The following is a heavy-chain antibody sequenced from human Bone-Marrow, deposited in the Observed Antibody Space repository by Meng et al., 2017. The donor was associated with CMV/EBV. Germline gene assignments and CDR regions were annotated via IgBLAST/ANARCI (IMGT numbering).Heavy chain of an antibody. V-gene: IGHV4-34*01. CDR2: INHSGST. CDR3: ARGGPLFRWFDP. D-gene: IGHD2/OR15-2a*01. Sequence: SETLSLTCTVSGGSISSYYWSWIRQPAGKGLEWIGEINHSGSTNYNPSLKSRVTISVDTSKNQFSLKLSSVTAADTAVYYCARGGPLFRWFDPWGQGTLVTVSS. J-gene: IGHJ5*02. CDR1: GGSISSYY.